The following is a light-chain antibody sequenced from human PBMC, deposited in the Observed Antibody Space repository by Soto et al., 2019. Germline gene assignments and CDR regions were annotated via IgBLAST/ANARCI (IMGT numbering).Light chain of an antibody. CDR3: HQYQSAPQT. V-gene: IGKV4-1*01. CDR2: WAS. CDR1: QSVLYSPNNKNY. Sequence: DIVVTQSPDSLAVSLGEMATINCTSSQSVLYSPNNKNYLAWYQQKPGQPPRLLVYWASTPESGVPDRFSGSGYGTDFTLPISSLQAEEAGVYNCHQYQSAPQTFGHGTKVEIK. J-gene: IGKJ1*01.